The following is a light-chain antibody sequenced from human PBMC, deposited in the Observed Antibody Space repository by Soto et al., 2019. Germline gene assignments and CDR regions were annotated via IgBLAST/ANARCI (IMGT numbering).Light chain of an antibody. V-gene: IGLV2-14*01. CDR3: ISYTSSSPQV. CDR2: EVS. Sequence: QSVLTQPSSLSGSPGQSITISCTGTISDVGSYNYVSWYQQHPGKAPKLMIYEVSNRPSGVSNRFSGSKSGNTASLTISGLQAEDEADYYCISYTSSSPQVFRTGTKVNVL. CDR1: ISDVGSYNY. J-gene: IGLJ1*01.